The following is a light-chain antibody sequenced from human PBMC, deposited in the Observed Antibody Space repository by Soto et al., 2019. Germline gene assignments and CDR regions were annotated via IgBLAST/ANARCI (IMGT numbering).Light chain of an antibody. Sequence: ENVLTQSPGTLSLSPGERATLSCRASQSVSSSYLAWYQQKPGRAPRLLIYGASSRATGIPDRFSGSGSGTDFTLTINRLEPEDFAVYYCQQYGSSPRTFGQGTKVEIK. CDR2: GAS. V-gene: IGKV3-20*01. J-gene: IGKJ1*01. CDR3: QQYGSSPRT. CDR1: QSVSSSY.